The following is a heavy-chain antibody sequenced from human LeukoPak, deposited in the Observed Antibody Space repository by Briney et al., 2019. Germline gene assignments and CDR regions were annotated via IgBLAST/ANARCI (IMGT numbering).Heavy chain of an antibody. CDR1: GFTFSSYA. V-gene: IGHV3-30-3*01. J-gene: IGHJ4*02. D-gene: IGHD1-26*01. CDR2: ISYDGSNK. Sequence: GGSLRLSCAAPGFTFSSYAMHWVRQAPGKGLEWVAVISYDGSNKYYADSVKGRFTISRDNSKNTLYLQMNSLRAEDTAVYYCARDDWELLSIDYRGREPWSPSPQ. CDR3: ARDDWELLSIDY.